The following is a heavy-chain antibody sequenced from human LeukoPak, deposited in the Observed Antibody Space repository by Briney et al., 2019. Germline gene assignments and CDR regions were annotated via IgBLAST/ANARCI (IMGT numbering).Heavy chain of an antibody. J-gene: IGHJ6*03. CDR3: ARGDGDSRYYYYYYYYMDV. D-gene: IGHD3-9*01. Sequence: LSCAASGFTFSSYSMNWVRQPPGKGLEWIGEINHSGSTNYNPSLKSRVTISVDTSKNQFSLKLSSVTAADTAVYYCARGDGDSRYYYYYYYYMDVWGKGTTVTVSS. CDR1: GFTFSSYS. CDR2: INHSGST. V-gene: IGHV4-34*01.